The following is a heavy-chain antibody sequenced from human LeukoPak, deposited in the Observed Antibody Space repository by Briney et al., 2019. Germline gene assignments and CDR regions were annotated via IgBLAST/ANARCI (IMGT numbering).Heavy chain of an antibody. V-gene: IGHV1-46*01. Sequence: ASVKVSCTASGYTFTSYYMHWVRQAPGQGLEWMGIINPSGGSTSYAQKFQGRVTMTRDTSTSTVYMELSSLRSEDTAVYYCARTRREEGYGYYFDYWGQGTLVTVSS. J-gene: IGHJ4*02. CDR3: ARTRREEGYGYYFDY. CDR2: INPSGGST. CDR1: GYTFTSYY. D-gene: IGHD5-18*01.